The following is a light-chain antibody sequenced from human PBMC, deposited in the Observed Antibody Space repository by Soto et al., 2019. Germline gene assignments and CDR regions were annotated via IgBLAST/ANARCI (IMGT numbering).Light chain of an antibody. CDR1: SSNIRSNA. CDR2: SDD. J-gene: IGLJ1*01. Sequence: QSVLTQPPSASGTPGQKVTISCSGSSSNIRSNAVNWYQQVPGTAPKLLIYSDDQRPSGVPDRFSGSKSGTSASLAISGLQSEDEADYICAAWNDNLNGPSYVFGTGTKVTVL. CDR3: AAWNDNLNGPSYV. V-gene: IGLV1-44*01.